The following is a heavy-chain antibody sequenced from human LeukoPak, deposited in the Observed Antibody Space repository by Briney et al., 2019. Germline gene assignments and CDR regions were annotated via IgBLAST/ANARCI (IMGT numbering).Heavy chain of an antibody. CDR1: AFTFSSYS. CDR3: ARPRGCGSSRCNNFDY. D-gene: IGHD2-2*01. J-gene: IGHJ4*02. CDR2: ISSSSSYI. Sequence: PGGSLRLSCAASAFTFSSYSMNWVRQAPGKGLEWVSSISSSSSYIYYADSVKGRFTISRDNAKNSLYLQMNRLRAEDTAVYYCARPRGCGSSRCNNFDYWGQGTLVTVSS. V-gene: IGHV3-21*01.